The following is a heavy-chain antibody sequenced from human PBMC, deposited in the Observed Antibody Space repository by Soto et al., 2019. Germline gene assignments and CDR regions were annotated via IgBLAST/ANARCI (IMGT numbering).Heavy chain of an antibody. V-gene: IGHV3-43*01. CDR2: LSWDGGST. CDR3: SKDIRLNGDRNYYYGMDV. J-gene: IGHJ6*02. D-gene: IGHD7-27*01. CDR1: GFTFDDYT. Sequence: PGGSLRLSCAASGFTFDDYTMHWVRQAPGKGLEWVSLLSWDGGSTYYADSVKGRFTISRDNSKNSLYLQMNSLRTEDTALYYCSKDIRLNGDRNYYYGMDVWGQGTTVTVSS.